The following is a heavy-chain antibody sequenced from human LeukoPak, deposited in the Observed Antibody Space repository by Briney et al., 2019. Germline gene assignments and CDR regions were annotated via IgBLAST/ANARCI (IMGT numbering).Heavy chain of an antibody. D-gene: IGHD4/OR15-4a*01. CDR1: GYPFSDYY. Sequence: SLVKVSCKTSGYPFSDYYMHWVRQAPGQGLGWMGGISPNSGAANYAQNLQGRVTTTKDTSISTAFIHLSRLTSGDTAMYFCVRSVPLRSIKSLIDHWGRGTLVTVSS. J-gene: IGHJ4*02. CDR3: VRSVPLRSIKSLIDH. V-gene: IGHV1-2*02. CDR2: ISPNSGAA.